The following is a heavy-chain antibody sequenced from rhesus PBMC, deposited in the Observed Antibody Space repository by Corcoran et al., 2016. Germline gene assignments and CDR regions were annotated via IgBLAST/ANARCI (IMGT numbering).Heavy chain of an antibody. D-gene: IGHD6-37*01. CDR1: GFTFSRYW. CDR2: INSAGSST. V-gene: IGHV3-14*01. CDR3: ASSYSGGWYFDY. Sequence: EVQLVESGGGLAKPGGSLRLSCAASGFTFSRYWMHWVRQAPGKGLEWISAINSAGSSTYYADSVKGRFTISRENAKNTLYLQMDSLRAEDTAVYYCASSYSGGWYFDYWGQGVLVTVSS. J-gene: IGHJ4*01.